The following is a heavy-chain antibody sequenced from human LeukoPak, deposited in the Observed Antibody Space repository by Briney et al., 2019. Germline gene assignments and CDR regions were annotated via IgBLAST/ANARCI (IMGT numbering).Heavy chain of an antibody. J-gene: IGHJ6*02. CDR1: GFTFGDYA. CDR3: TRNSGYDFYGMDV. V-gene: IGHV3-49*04. D-gene: IGHD5-12*01. Sequence: GGSLRLSCTASGFTFGDYAMSWVRQAPGKGLEWVGFIRSKAYGGTTEYAASVKGRFTISRDDSKSIAYLQMNSLKTEDTAVYYCTRNSGYDFYGMDVWGRGTTVTVSS. CDR2: IRSKAYGGTT.